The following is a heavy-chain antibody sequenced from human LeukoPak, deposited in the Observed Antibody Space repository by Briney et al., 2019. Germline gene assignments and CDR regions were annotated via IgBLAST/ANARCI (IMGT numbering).Heavy chain of an antibody. CDR2: ISGSGGST. CDR1: GFTFSSYA. J-gene: IGHJ4*02. Sequence: PGVSLRLSCAASGFTFSSYAMSWVRQAPGKGLEWVSAISGSGGSTYYADSVEGRFTISRDNSKNTLYLQMNSLRAEDTAVYYCAKARYYYGSGSYPYYFDYWGQGTLVTVSS. V-gene: IGHV3-23*01. CDR3: AKARYYYGSGSYPYYFDY. D-gene: IGHD3-10*01.